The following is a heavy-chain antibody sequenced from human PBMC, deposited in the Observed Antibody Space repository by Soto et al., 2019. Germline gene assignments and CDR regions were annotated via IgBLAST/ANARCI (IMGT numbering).Heavy chain of an antibody. D-gene: IGHD3-10*01. V-gene: IGHV3-48*04. CDR1: GFTFSSYS. CDR2: ISSSSSTI. Sequence: GGSLRLSCAASGFTFSSYSMNWVRQAPGKGLEWVSYISSSSSTIYYADSVKGQFTISRDNAKNSLYLQMNSLRAEDTAVYYCARVRYGVSMVRGVILDPSHYYYTMDVWGRGTTVTVSS. CDR3: ARVRYGVSMVRGVILDPSHYYYTMDV. J-gene: IGHJ6*02.